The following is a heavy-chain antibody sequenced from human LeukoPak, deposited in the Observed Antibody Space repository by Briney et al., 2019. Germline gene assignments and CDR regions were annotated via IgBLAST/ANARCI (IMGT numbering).Heavy chain of an antibody. D-gene: IGHD1-26*01. CDR2: ISGDSGNT. Sequence: GASVKVSCKASGYTFTSYGITWVRQAPGQGLEWMGWISGDSGNTDYAQNLQDRVTMSTDTSTRTAYMELRSLRSEDTAVYYCARLHSGSYIIFDYWGQGTLVTVSS. CDR1: GYTFTSYG. V-gene: IGHV1-18*01. CDR3: ARLHSGSYIIFDY. J-gene: IGHJ4*02.